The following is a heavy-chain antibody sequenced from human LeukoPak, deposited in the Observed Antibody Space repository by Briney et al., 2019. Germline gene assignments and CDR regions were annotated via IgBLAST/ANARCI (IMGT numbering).Heavy chain of an antibody. V-gene: IGHV3-48*01. CDR3: ARDARIAAAGRWFDP. CDR2: FSSSSSTL. Sequence: GGSLRLSCSAPGFTFSSYSMNSVRQAPGKGLEWAPYFSSSSSTLYYADSVKGRFPISRDNAKNSLYLEMNSLSAEDTAVYYWARDARIAAAGRWFDPWGQGTLVTVSS. D-gene: IGHD6-13*01. J-gene: IGHJ5*02. CDR1: GFTFSSYS.